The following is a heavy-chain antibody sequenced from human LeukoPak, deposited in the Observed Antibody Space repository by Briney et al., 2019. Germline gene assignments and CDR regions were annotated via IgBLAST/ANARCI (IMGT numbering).Heavy chain of an antibody. J-gene: IGHJ3*02. Sequence: PGGSLRLSCAASGFTFSDYYMSWILQAPRKGLEWVSYISSSGSTIYYADSVKGRFTISRDNAKNSLYLQMNSLRAEDTAVYYCARDHVLLQSAGAFDIWGQGTMVTVSS. D-gene: IGHD3-10*01. CDR2: ISSSGSTI. V-gene: IGHV3-11*01. CDR3: ARDHVLLQSAGAFDI. CDR1: GFTFSDYY.